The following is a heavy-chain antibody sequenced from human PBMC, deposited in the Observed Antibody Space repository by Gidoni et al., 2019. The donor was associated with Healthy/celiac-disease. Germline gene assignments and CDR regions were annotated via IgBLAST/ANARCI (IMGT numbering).Heavy chain of an antibody. CDR1: GFTFSSYA. CDR2: ISSNGGST. J-gene: IGHJ4*02. V-gene: IGHV3-64*01. CDR3: ARGNGGIQLWAFDY. Sequence: EVQLVESGGGLVQPGGSLRLSCAASGFTFSSYAMHWVRQAPGKGLEYVSAISSNGGSTYYANSVKGRFTISRDNSKNTLYLQMGSLRAEDMAVYYCARGNGGIQLWAFDYWGQGTLVTVSS. D-gene: IGHD5-18*01.